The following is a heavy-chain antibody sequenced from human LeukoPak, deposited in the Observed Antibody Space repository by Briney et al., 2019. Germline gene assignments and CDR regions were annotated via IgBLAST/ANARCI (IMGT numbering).Heavy chain of an antibody. CDR3: ARVYYDILTGYPHFDY. CDR2: INPNSGGT. V-gene: IGHV1-2*02. J-gene: IGHJ4*02. D-gene: IGHD3-9*01. Sequence: ASVKVSCKASGYTFTGYYMHWVRQAPGQGLEWMGWINPNSGGTNYAQKFQGRVAITRDTSISTAYMELSRLRSDDTAVYYCARVYYDILTGYPHFDYWGQGTLVTVSS. CDR1: GYTFTGYY.